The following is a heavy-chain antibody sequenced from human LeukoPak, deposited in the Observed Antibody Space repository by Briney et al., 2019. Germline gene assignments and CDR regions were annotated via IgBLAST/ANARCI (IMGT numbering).Heavy chain of an antibody. CDR3: AGVEMATMNYYYYGMDV. J-gene: IGHJ6*02. Sequence: SETLSLTCAVYGGSFSGYYWSWIRQPPGKGLEWIGEINHSGSTNYNPSLKSRVTISVDTSKNQFSLKLSSVTAADTAVYYCAGVEMATMNYYYYGMDVWGQGTTVTVFS. CDR1: GGSFSGYY. D-gene: IGHD5-12*01. V-gene: IGHV4-34*01. CDR2: INHSGST.